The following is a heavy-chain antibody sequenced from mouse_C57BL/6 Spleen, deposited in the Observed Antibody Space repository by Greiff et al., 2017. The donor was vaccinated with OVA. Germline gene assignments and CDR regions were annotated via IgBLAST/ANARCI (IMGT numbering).Heavy chain of an antibody. J-gene: IGHJ2*01. V-gene: IGHV1-53*01. CDR2: INPSNGGT. CDR1: GYTFTSYC. Sequence: QVQLQQPGTELVKPGASVKLSCKASGYTFTSYCIHFLKQMPGQGLSFIGNINPSNGGTNYNEKFKSKATLTVDKSSSTAYMQLSSLTSEDSAVYYCARAYYSNDYWGQGTTLTVSS. CDR3: ARAYYSNDY. D-gene: IGHD2-5*01.